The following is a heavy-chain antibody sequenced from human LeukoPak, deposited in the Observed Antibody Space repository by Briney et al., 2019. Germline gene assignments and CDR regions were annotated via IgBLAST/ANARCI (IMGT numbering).Heavy chain of an antibody. CDR2: IYYSGST. Sequence: PSETLSFPCTVSGGSISSSSYYWGWIRQPPGKGLEWVGGIYYSGSTYYTPSLKSRVTISVDTSKNQFSLKLSSVTAADTAVYFFFQQESGIRYFDWLPHYFDYWGQGTLVTVSS. CDR1: GGSISSSSYY. CDR3: FQQESGIRYFDWLPHYFDY. D-gene: IGHD3-9*01. V-gene: IGHV4-39*01. J-gene: IGHJ4*02.